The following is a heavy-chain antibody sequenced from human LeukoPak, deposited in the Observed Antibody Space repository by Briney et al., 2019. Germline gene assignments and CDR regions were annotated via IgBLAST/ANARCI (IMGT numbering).Heavy chain of an antibody. CDR1: GYTLTELS. D-gene: IGHD3-22*01. Sequence: ASVKVSCKVSGYTLTELSMHWVRQAPGKGLEWMGDFDPEDGETIYAQKFQGRVTMTEDTSTDTAYMELSSLRSEDTAVYYCATDRPYYYDSSGYPNSTYYYGMDVWGQGTTVTVSS. J-gene: IGHJ6*02. V-gene: IGHV1-24*01. CDR3: ATDRPYYYDSSGYPNSTYYYGMDV. CDR2: FDPEDGET.